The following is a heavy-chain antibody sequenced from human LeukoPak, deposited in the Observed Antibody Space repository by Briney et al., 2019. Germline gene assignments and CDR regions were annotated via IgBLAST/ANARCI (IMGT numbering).Heavy chain of an antibody. CDR1: GGSFSGYY. D-gene: IGHD6-19*01. CDR3: ARAARGWYRVYWYFDL. CDR2: INHSGST. Sequence: KPSETLSLTCAVYGGSFSGYYWSWIRQPPGKGLEWIGEINHSGSTNYNPSLKSRVTISVDTSKNQFSLKLSSVTAADTAVYYCARAARGWYRVYWYFDLWGRGTPATVSS. J-gene: IGHJ2*01. V-gene: IGHV4-34*01.